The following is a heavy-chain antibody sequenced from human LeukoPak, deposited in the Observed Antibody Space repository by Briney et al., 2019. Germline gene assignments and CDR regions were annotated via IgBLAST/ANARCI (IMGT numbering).Heavy chain of an antibody. J-gene: IGHJ4*02. CDR2: IYYSGST. V-gene: IGHV4-31*03. CDR3: ARVLAGYFDY. CDR1: GGSISSGGYY. Sequence: SETLSLTCTVSGGSISSGGYYWSWIRQHPGKGLEWIGYIYYSGSTYYNPSLKSRVTIPVDTSKNQFSLKLSSVTAADTAVYYCARVLAGYFDYWGQGTLVTVSS. D-gene: IGHD6-19*01.